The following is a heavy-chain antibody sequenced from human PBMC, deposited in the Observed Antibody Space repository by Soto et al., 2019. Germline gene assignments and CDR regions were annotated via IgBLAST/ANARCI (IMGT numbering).Heavy chain of an antibody. Sequence: EVQLVESGGGLVQPGRSLRLSCAASGFTFDDYAMHWVRQAPGKGLEWVSGISWNSSSIGYADSVKGRFTISRDNAKNSLYLQMNSLRAEDTALYYCAKDALWFGELLQSPFDYWGQGTLVTVSS. CDR3: AKDALWFGELLQSPFDY. CDR1: GFTFDDYA. V-gene: IGHV3-9*01. J-gene: IGHJ4*02. D-gene: IGHD3-10*01. CDR2: ISWNSSSI.